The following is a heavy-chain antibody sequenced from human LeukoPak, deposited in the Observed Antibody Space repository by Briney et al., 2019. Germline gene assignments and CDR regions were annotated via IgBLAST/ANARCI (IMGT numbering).Heavy chain of an antibody. J-gene: IGHJ4*02. CDR1: GGSISSGSYY. CDR3: ARSGYYYGSGSYPDY. D-gene: IGHD3-10*01. V-gene: IGHV4-61*02. CDR2: IYTSGST. Sequence: SETLSLTCTVSGGSISSGSYYWSWIRQPAGKGLEWIGRIYTSGSTNYNPSLKSRVTISVDTSKNQFSLKLSSVTAADTAVYYCARSGYYYGSGSYPDYWGQGTLVTVSS.